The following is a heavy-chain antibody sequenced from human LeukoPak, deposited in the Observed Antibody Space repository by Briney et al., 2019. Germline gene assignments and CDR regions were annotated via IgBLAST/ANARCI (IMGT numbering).Heavy chain of an antibody. CDR1: GVSLSTSGVG. D-gene: IGHD6-13*01. Sequence: SGPTLVNPTQTLTLTCTFSGVSLSTSGVGVGWIRQPPGKALEWLALIYWDDAKRYSPSLKSRLTITKDTSKNQVVLTMTNMDPVDPATYYCARHSSSWYGNFFDYWGQGTLVTVSS. V-gene: IGHV2-5*02. CDR3: ARHSSSWYGNFFDY. J-gene: IGHJ4*02. CDR2: IYWDDAK.